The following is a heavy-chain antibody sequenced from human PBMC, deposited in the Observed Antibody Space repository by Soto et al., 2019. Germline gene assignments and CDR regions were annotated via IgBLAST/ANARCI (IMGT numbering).Heavy chain of an antibody. CDR2: IGTAGDT. D-gene: IGHD3-22*01. V-gene: IGHV3-13*01. J-gene: IGHJ6*02. CDR1: GFTCSSYD. CDR3: ARAVDSSPSNYGMDV. Sequence: GGSLRLSCAASGFTCSSYDMHWVRQATGKGLEWVSAIGTAGDTYYPGSVKGRFTISRENAKNSLYLQMNSLRAGDTAVYYCARAVDSSPSNYGMDVWGQGTTVTVSS.